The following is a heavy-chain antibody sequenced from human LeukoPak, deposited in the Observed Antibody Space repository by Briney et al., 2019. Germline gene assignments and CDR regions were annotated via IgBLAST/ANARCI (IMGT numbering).Heavy chain of an antibody. CDR3: ARLLLWFGELLPKPDY. CDR2: ISAYNGNT. Sequence: GASVKVSFKTSGYTFTNYGISWVRRAPGQGLEWMGWISAYNGNTNYAQKLQGRVTMTTDTSTSTAYMELRSLRSDDTAVYYCARLLLWFGELLPKPDYWGQGTLVTVSS. J-gene: IGHJ4*02. CDR1: GYTFTNYG. D-gene: IGHD3-10*01. V-gene: IGHV1-18*01.